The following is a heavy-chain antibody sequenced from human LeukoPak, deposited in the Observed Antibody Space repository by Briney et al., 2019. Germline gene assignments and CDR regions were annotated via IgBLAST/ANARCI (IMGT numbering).Heavy chain of an antibody. CDR2: IYSGGST. CDR3: ARRAGDYSHPYDY. D-gene: IGHD3-22*01. V-gene: IGHV3-53*01. J-gene: IGHJ4*02. Sequence: GGSLRLSCAASGFTFRNYAMSWVRQAPGKGLEWVSLIYSGGSTYYTDSVKGRFTISRDNSKNTLYLQMNSLRAEDTAVYYCARRAGDYSHPYDYWGQGILVTVSS. CDR1: GFTFRNYA.